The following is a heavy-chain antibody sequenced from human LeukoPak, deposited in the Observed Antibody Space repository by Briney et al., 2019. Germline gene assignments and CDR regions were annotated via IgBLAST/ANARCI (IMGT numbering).Heavy chain of an antibody. Sequence: SESLSLSCTVSGVSISSYDWSWIRQPAGKGLEWIGRISTSGSTNYNPTLKSRVTMSVDTSKNQFSLKLSSVTAADTDVYYCASGGYCSSTSCYGLDAFDIWGQGTMVTVSS. CDR1: GVSISSYD. CDR3: ASGGYCSSTSCYGLDAFDI. J-gene: IGHJ3*02. D-gene: IGHD2-2*01. V-gene: IGHV4-4*07. CDR2: ISTSGST.